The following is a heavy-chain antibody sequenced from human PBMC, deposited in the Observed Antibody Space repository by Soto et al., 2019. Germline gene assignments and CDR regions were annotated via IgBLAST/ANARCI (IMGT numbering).Heavy chain of an antibody. V-gene: IGHV3-15*01. CDR1: GFTFRNAW. CDR2: IRSKTDGGTA. J-gene: IGHJ4*02. Sequence: EVQLVESGGGLVKPGGSLRLSCAASGFTFRNAWMSWVRQTPGKGLEWVGRIRSKTDGGTAVYAAPVEGRFTISRDDSNNTLYLQMNSLKTEDTAVYFCAADDSVADANVNFLGQGTLVTVSS. CDR3: AADDSVADANVNF. D-gene: IGHD2-15*01.